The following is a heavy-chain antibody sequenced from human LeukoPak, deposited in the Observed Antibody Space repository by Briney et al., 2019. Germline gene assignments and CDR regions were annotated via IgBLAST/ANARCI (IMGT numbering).Heavy chain of an antibody. CDR2: VNSDGSST. V-gene: IGHV3-74*01. D-gene: IGHD6-19*01. J-gene: IGHJ4*02. CDR1: GFTFSSYW. Sequence: GGSLRLSCAASGFTFSSYWMHWVRQAPGKGLVCVSRVNSDGSSTTYADSVKGRFTISRDNAKNTLYTQMNSLRAEDTAVYYCATDLGYGSGLARYWGQGTLVTVSS. CDR3: ATDLGYGSGLARY.